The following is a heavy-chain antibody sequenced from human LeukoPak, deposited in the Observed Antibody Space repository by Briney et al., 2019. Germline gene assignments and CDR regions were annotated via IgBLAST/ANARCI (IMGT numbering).Heavy chain of an antibody. CDR1: GGSISISNW. V-gene: IGHV4-4*02. D-gene: IGHD3-22*01. CDR3: ASRLYDSARNFDY. Sequence: PSETLSLTCAVSGGSISISNWWSWVRPPPGKGLEWIGEIYHSGSTNYNPSLKSRVTISVDKSKNQFSLKLSSVTAADTAVYYCASRLYDSARNFDYWGQGTLVTVSS. CDR2: IYHSGST. J-gene: IGHJ4*02.